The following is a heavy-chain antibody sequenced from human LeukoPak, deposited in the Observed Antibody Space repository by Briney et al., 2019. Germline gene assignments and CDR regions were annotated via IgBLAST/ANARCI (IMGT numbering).Heavy chain of an antibody. V-gene: IGHV3-30*14. Sequence: PGGSLRLSCAASGFTFSDYAMHWVRQAPGKGLEWVAVISKDGSDKYYPGSVRGRFTISRDNSKNTLYLQMNSLRAEDTAVYYCARNLAFDIWGQGTMVTVSS. J-gene: IGHJ3*02. CDR3: ARNLAFDI. CDR2: ISKDGSDK. CDR1: GFTFSDYA.